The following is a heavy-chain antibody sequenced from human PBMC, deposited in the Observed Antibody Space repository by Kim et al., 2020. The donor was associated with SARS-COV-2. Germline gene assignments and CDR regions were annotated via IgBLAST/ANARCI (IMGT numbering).Heavy chain of an antibody. CDR3: ARDKADGDYFWFDP. Sequence: EQKFQGRVTMTRDTSTSTVYMELSSLRSEDTAVYYCARDKADGDYFWFDPWGQGTLVTVSS. J-gene: IGHJ5*02. V-gene: IGHV1-46*01. D-gene: IGHD4-17*01.